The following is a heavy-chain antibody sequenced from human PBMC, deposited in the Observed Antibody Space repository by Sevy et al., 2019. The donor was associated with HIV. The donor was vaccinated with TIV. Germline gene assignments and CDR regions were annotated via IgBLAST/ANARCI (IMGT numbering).Heavy chain of an antibody. CDR2: INHSGST. CDR1: GGSFSGYY. J-gene: IGHJ3*02. V-gene: IGHV4-34*01. D-gene: IGHD2-2*01. CDR3: ARHCSGTNCSHAFDI. Sequence: SETLSLTCAVYGGSFSGYYWSWIRQPPGKGLEWIGEINHSGSTNYNPSLKSRVTISVDTSKNQFSLKLSSVTVADTAVYYCARHCSGTNCSHAFDIWGQGTMVTVSS.